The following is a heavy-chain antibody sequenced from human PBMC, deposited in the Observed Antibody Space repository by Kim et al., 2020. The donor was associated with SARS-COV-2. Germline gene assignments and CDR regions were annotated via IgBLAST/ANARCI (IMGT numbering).Heavy chain of an antibody. Sequence: GGSLRLSCAASGFTFSSYAMSWVRQAPGKGLEWVSAISGSGGSTYYADSVKGRFTISRDNSKNTLYLQMNSLRAEDTAVYYCAKDLNEDNSPGWVFDYWGQGTLVTVSS. CDR1: GFTFSSYA. J-gene: IGHJ4*02. CDR3: AKDLNEDNSPGWVFDY. V-gene: IGHV3-23*01. CDR2: ISGSGGST. D-gene: IGHD1-1*01.